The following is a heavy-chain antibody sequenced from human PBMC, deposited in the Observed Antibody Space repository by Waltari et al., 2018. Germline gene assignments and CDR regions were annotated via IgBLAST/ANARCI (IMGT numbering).Heavy chain of an antibody. CDR2: ISGSGDTT. D-gene: IGHD5-18*01. Sequence: DVQLLDSGGGLVQPGGSLSLSCAVSGFTFSNYDMNWVRLAPGKGREGVSLISGSGDTTHSADSVRGRFTISRDNSKNTVYLQMNSLRAEDTAVYYCARRGRYNYAVDYWGQGTLVTVTS. CDR3: ARRGRYNYAVDY. V-gene: IGHV3-23*01. J-gene: IGHJ4*02. CDR1: GFTFSNYD.